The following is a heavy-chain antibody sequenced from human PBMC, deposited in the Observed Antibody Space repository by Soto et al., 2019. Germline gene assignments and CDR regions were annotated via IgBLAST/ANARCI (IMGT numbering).Heavy chain of an antibody. J-gene: IGHJ4*02. CDR3: ARGPGGPDGPGDY. CDR2: INAGNGNT. Sequence: ASVTVSCKASGYTFTSYAMHWVRQAPGQRLEWMGWINAGNGNTKYSQKFQGRVTITRDTSASTAYMELSSLRSEDTAVYYCARGPGGPDGPGDYWGQGTQVTVSS. V-gene: IGHV1-3*01. CDR1: GYTFTSYA. D-gene: IGHD2-15*01.